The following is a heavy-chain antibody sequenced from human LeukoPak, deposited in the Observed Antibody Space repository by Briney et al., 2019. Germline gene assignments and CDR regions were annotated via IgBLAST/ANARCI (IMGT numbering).Heavy chain of an antibody. CDR1: GFSFSSYW. V-gene: IGHV4-4*02. D-gene: IGHD3-16*01. Sequence: GSLRLSCAASGFSFSSYWMSWVRQPPGKGLEWIGEIYHSGSTNYNPSLKSRVIISVDKSKNQFSLKLSSVTAADTAVYYCAQITWGAIHFDYWGQGTLVTVSP. CDR2: IYHSGST. CDR3: AQITWGAIHFDY. J-gene: IGHJ4*02.